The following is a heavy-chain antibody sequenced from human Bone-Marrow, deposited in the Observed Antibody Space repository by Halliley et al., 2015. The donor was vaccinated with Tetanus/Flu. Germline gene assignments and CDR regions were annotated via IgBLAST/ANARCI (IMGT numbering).Heavy chain of an antibody. J-gene: IGHJ5*02. CDR3: VRHLGGGVTRRRVDP. D-gene: IGHD3-16*01. V-gene: IGHV4-39*01. CDR2: IYYNGKT. Sequence: WMGSIYYNGKTYYTSPLNSRVPMSVDTSKNQFSLTLSSVTTADTALYYCVRHLGGGVTRRRVDPWGQGTLVTVSS.